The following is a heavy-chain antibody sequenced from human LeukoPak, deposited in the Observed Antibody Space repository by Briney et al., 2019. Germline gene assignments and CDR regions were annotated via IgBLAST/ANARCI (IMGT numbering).Heavy chain of an antibody. Sequence: VASVKVSCKASGYTFTGYYMHWVRQAPGQGLEWMGWINPNSGGTNYAQKFQGRVTITRDTSISTAYMELSRLRSDDTAVYYCAMDREEWNDAFDIWGQGTMVTVSS. J-gene: IGHJ3*02. V-gene: IGHV1-2*02. CDR1: GYTFTGYY. CDR3: AMDREEWNDAFDI. CDR2: INPNSGGT. D-gene: IGHD3-3*01.